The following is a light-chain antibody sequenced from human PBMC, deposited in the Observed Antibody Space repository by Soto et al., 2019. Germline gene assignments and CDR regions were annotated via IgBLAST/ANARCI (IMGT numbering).Light chain of an antibody. CDR1: QSVSSSS. Sequence: EIVLTQSPGTLSFSPGERATLSCRASQSVSSSSLAWYQQKPDQAPRLLIYGASSRATGIPDRFSGSGSGTDFTLTISRLEPEDFAVYYCQQYGSSPWTFGQGTKVEIK. CDR3: QQYGSSPWT. CDR2: GAS. V-gene: IGKV3-20*01. J-gene: IGKJ1*01.